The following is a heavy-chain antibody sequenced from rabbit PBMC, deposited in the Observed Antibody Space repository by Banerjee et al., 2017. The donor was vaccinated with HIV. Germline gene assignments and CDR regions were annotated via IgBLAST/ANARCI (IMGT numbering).Heavy chain of an antibody. Sequence: QEQLEESGGDLVKPEGSLTLTCTASGFSFNNKYVMCWVRQAPGKGLEWIACINTSTGNTVYASWAKGRFTISKTSSTTVTLQMTSLTAADTATYFCAREDFSYDDYGDYDLWGPGTLVTVS. CDR3: AREDFSYDDYGDYDL. D-gene: IGHD2-1*01. J-gene: IGHJ4*01. CDR2: INTSTGNT. V-gene: IGHV1S45*01. CDR1: GFSFNNKYV.